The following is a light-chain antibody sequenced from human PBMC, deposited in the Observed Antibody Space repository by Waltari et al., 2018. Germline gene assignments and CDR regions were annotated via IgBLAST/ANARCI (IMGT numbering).Light chain of an antibody. J-gene: IGKJ1*01. Sequence: IMLTQSPGTLSLSPGERATLSCRASQSISRYLAWYQQKPGQAPRLLIYGDSTRATGIPDRFSGSGSGTDFSLTISGLEPEDSAVYYCQHHFRLPATFGQGTKVEIK. CDR1: QSISRY. V-gene: IGKV3-20*01. CDR3: QHHFRLPAT. CDR2: GDS.